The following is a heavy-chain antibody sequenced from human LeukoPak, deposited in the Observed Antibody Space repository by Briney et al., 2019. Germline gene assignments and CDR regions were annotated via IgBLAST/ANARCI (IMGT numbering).Heavy chain of an antibody. CDR1: GFIVSSNY. CDR3: AKSPRLGGSSWYDYFDY. J-gene: IGHJ4*02. Sequence: PGGSLRLSCAASGFIVSSNYMSWVRQAPGKGLEWVSVIYTDGNTYYADSVKGRFTISRDNSKNTLYLQMNSLRAEDTAVYYCAKSPRLGGSSWYDYFDYWGQGTLVTVSS. CDR2: IYTDGNT. V-gene: IGHV3-53*01. D-gene: IGHD6-13*01.